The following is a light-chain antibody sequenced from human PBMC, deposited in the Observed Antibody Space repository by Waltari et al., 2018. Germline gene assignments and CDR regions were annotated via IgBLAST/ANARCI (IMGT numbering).Light chain of an antibody. CDR3: QQYGSSPQLT. CDR2: RAS. J-gene: IGKJ4*01. V-gene: IGKV3-20*01. Sequence: EIVLTHSTGTPSLSQGASCTLPYRASQSGSSSYLAWYQQKPGQAPRLRTYRASSRATGSPDRFSGSGSGTDFTLTISRLEPEDFAVYYCQQYGSSPQLTFGGGTKVEIK. CDR1: QSGSSSY.